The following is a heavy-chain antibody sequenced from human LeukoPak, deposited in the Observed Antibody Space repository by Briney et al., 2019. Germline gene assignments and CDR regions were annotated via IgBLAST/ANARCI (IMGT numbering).Heavy chain of an antibody. Sequence: PGGSLRLSCAASGFTFSSYAMSWVRQAPGEGLEWVSAISGSGGTTYYADSVKGRFTISRDNSKNTLYLQMNSLRAEDTAVYYCAKTPEYYYDSSGYFDYWGQGTLVTVSS. D-gene: IGHD3-22*01. V-gene: IGHV3-23*01. J-gene: IGHJ4*02. CDR3: AKTPEYYYDSSGYFDY. CDR2: ISGSGGTT. CDR1: GFTFSSYA.